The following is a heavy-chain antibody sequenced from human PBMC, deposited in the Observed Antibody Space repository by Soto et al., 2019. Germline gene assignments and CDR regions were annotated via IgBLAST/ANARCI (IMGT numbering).Heavy chain of an antibody. V-gene: IGHV1-46*03. Sequence: EASVKVSCKASGYTFTSYYMHWVRQAPGQGLEWMGIINPSGGSTSYAQKFQGRVTMTRDTSTSTVYMELSSLRSEDTAVYYCARNYDCTNGVCYTLDYWGQGTLVTVSS. J-gene: IGHJ4*02. CDR1: GYTFTSYY. D-gene: IGHD2-8*01. CDR2: INPSGGST. CDR3: ARNYDCTNGVCYTLDY.